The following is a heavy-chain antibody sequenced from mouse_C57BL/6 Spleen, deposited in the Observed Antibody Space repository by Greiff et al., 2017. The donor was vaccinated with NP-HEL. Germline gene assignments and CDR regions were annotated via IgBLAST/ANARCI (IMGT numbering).Heavy chain of an antibody. D-gene: IGHD2-1*01. CDR2: ISRGSSTI. V-gene: IGHV5-17*01. J-gene: IGHJ3*01. CDR3: ARERGNPAWFAY. Sequence: EVMLVESGGGLVKPGGSLKLSCAASGFTFSDYGMHWVRQAPEKGLEWVAYISRGSSTIYYADTVKGRFTISRDNAKNTLCLQMTILRSEDTAMYYCARERGNPAWFAYWGQGTLVTVSA. CDR1: GFTFSDYG.